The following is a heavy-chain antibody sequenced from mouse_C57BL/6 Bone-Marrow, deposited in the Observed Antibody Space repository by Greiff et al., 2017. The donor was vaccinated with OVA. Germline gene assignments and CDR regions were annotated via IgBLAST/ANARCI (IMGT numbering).Heavy chain of an antibody. CDR3: ARWNYYGSSVPWYFDV. CDR2: INPNNGGT. V-gene: IGHV1-26*01. CDR1: GYTFTDYY. Sequence: VQLQQSGPELVKPGASVKISCKASGYTFTDYYMNWVKQSHGKSLEWIGDINPNNGGTSYNQQFKGKATLTVDKYSSTAYMVLRSLTSEDSVVYYCARWNYYGSSVPWYFDVWGTGTTVTVSS. D-gene: IGHD1-1*01. J-gene: IGHJ1*03.